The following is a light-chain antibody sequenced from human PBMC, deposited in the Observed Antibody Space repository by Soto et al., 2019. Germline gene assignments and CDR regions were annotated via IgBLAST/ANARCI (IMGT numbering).Light chain of an antibody. V-gene: IGKV2-28*01. CDR1: QNHLHSNGYNY. CDR3: MQALQTPS. J-gene: IGKJ4*01. CDR2: LGS. Sequence: ESVMTQSPLSLSVTPGEPASISCRSSQNHLHSNGYNYLDWYLQKPGQSPQLLIYLGSFRAAGVRDRFSGSGSGTDFTLKISRVEAADVGVYYCMQALQTPSFGGGTKVEIK.